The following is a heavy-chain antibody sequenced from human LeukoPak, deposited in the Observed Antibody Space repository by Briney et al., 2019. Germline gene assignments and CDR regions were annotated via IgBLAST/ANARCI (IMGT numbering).Heavy chain of an antibody. J-gene: IGHJ4*02. V-gene: IGHV5-51*01. CDR2: IYPDDSET. Sequence: GESLNISCQGSGYTFTSYWFGWVRQLPGKGLEWMGIIYPDDSETRYNPSFQGQVTISADKSISTAYLQWSSLKASDTVMYYGGRLIDYYDTSGYCLDYWGKGTLVTVSS. D-gene: IGHD3-22*01. CDR3: GRLIDYYDTSGYCLDY. CDR1: GYTFTSYW.